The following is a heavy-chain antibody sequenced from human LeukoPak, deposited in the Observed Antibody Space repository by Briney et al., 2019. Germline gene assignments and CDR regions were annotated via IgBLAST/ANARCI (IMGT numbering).Heavy chain of an antibody. D-gene: IGHD1-26*01. Sequence: GGSLRLSCAASGFTFSSYGMHWVRQAPGKGLEWVAVISYDGSNKYYVDSVKGRFTISRDNSKNTLYLQMNSLRAEDTAVYYCAKDWSSTEWELSYGMDVWGQGTTVTVSS. CDR1: GFTFSSYG. J-gene: IGHJ6*02. CDR3: AKDWSSTEWELSYGMDV. V-gene: IGHV3-30*18. CDR2: ISYDGSNK.